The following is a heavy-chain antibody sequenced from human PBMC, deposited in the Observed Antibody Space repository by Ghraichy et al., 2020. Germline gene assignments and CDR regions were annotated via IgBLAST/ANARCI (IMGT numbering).Heavy chain of an antibody. CDR2: IKQEGSEK. D-gene: IGHD3-3*01. V-gene: IGHV3-7*03. J-gene: IGHJ4*02. CDR1: GFTFSSYW. CDR3: ARARRDFGVVTHFDY. Sequence: GGSLRLSCAASGFTFSSYWMSWVRQAPGKGLEWVANIKQEGSEKYYVDSVKGRFTISRDNAKNSLYLQMNSLRAEDTAVYYCARARRDFGVVTHFDYWGQGTLVTVDS.